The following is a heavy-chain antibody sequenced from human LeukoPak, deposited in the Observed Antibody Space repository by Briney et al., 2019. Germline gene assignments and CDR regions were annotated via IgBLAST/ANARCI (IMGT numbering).Heavy chain of an antibody. J-gene: IGHJ5*02. CDR3: ARGVVRYCSSTSCLYNWFDP. D-gene: IGHD2-2*01. V-gene: IGHV4-34*01. CDR1: GGSFSGYY. CDR2: INHSGST. Sequence: PSETLSLTCAVYGGSFSGYYWSWIRQPPGKGLEWIGEINHSGSTNYNPSLKSRVTISVDTSKNQFSLKLSSVTAADTAVYYCARGVVRYCSSTSCLYNWFDPWGQGTPVTVSS.